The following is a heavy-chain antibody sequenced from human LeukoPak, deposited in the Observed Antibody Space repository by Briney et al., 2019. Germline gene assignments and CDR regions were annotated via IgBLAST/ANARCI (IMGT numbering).Heavy chain of an antibody. CDR3: ARQRDYFSS. Sequence: LEWVANIKKDGSEKNYVASVKGRFSISRDNANNLLFLQMYSLRAEDTAMYYCARQRDYFSSWGQGTLLTVSS. D-gene: IGHD6-25*01. V-gene: IGHV3-7*01. CDR2: IKKDGSEK. J-gene: IGHJ4*02.